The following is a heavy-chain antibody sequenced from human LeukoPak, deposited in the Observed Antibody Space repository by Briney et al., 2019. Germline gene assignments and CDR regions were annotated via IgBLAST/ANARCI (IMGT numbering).Heavy chain of an antibody. Sequence: ASVKVSCKASGYTFTGYYMHWVRQAPGQGLEWMGWINPNSDGTNYAQKFQGRVTMTRDTSISTAYMELSRLRSDDTAVYYCARLNWKDAFDIWGQGTMVTVSS. CDR1: GYTFTGYY. D-gene: IGHD1-1*01. CDR3: ARLNWKDAFDI. J-gene: IGHJ3*02. CDR2: INPNSDGT. V-gene: IGHV1-2*02.